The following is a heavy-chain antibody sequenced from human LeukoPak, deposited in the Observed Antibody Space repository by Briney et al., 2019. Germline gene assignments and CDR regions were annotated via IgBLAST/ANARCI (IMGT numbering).Heavy chain of an antibody. CDR2: INSDGSRT. J-gene: IGHJ3*02. V-gene: IGHV3-74*01. CDR3: AMSYDSSGYDAFDI. CDR1: GSTFSSYW. Sequence: GGSLRLSCAASGSTFSSYWMHWVRQAPGKGLVWVSRINSDGSRTSYADSVKGRFTISRDNAKNTLYLQMNTVRAEDTAVYYCAMSYDSSGYDAFDIWGQGTMVTV. D-gene: IGHD3-22*01.